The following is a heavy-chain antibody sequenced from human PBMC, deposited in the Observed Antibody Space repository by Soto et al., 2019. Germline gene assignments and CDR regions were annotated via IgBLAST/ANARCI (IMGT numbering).Heavy chain of an antibody. Sequence: ASVKVSCKASGYIFVNYGIAWVLQAPGQGLEWMGWISPYTGNTHSATKVQGRVTMTTDTSTSTAYMELSSLRSDDTAVYYCAKDGGKDGYFGNWFDPWGQGTLVTVSS. D-gene: IGHD5-12*01. CDR1: GYIFVNYG. CDR3: AKDGGKDGYFGNWFDP. V-gene: IGHV1-18*01. J-gene: IGHJ5*02. CDR2: ISPYTGNT.